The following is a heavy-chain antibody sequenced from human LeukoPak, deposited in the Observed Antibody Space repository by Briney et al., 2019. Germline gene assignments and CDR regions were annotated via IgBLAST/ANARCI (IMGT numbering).Heavy chain of an antibody. CDR2: ISGSGGNT. V-gene: IGHV3-23*01. CDR1: GFTFSSYA. CDR3: ARANDLYYFDY. J-gene: IGHJ4*02. Sequence: GGSLRLSCAASGFTFSSYAMSWVRQAPGKGLEWVSGISGSGGNTYNADSVKGRFTISRDNSKNTLYLQMNSLRAEDTAVYYCARANDLYYFDYWGQGTLVTVSS.